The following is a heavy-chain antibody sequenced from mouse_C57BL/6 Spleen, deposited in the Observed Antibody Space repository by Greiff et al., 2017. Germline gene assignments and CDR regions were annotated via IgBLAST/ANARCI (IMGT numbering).Heavy chain of an antibody. CDR1: GFTFSDYG. D-gene: IGHD2-3*01. CDR3: GGWFTPYYGAMDY. J-gene: IGHJ4*01. Sequence: EVQLVESGGGLVKPGGSLKLSCAASGFTFSDYGMHWVRQAPEKGLEWVAYISSGSSTIYYADTVKGRITISRDNANNTLFLQMTSLRSEDTAMYYCGGWFTPYYGAMDYWGQGTSVTVSS. CDR2: ISSGSSTI. V-gene: IGHV5-17*01.